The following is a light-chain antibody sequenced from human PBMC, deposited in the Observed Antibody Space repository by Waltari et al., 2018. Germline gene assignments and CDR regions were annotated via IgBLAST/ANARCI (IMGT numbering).Light chain of an antibody. Sequence: SCRASQSIGRYVAWYQQKPDQAPRLLISGSSSRASGIPDRFSGSGSGTDFSLTISRLEPEDFAVYYCQNHERLPATFGQGTKVEIK. V-gene: IGKV3-20*01. CDR2: GSS. CDR1: QSIGRY. J-gene: IGKJ1*01. CDR3: QNHERLPAT.